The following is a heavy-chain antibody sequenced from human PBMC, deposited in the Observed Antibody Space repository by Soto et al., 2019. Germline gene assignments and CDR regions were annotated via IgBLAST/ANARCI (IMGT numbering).Heavy chain of an antibody. CDR3: AKAGYSYGAQNLDY. CDR2: ISYDGSNK. V-gene: IGHV3-30*18. CDR1: GFTFSSYG. Sequence: SLRLSCAASGFTFSSYGMHWVRQAPGKGLEWVAVISYDGSNKYYADSVKGRFTISRDNSKNTLYLQMNSLRAEDTAVYYCAKAGYSYGAQNLDYWGQGTLVTVSS. D-gene: IGHD5-18*01. J-gene: IGHJ4*02.